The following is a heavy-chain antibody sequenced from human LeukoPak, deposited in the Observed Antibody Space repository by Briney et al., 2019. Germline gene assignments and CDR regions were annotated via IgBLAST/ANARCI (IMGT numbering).Heavy chain of an antibody. Sequence: GGSLRLSCAASGFTFSSYAMHWVRQAPGKGLEWVAVISYDGSNKYYADSVKGRFTISRDNSKNTLYLQMNSLRAEDTAVYYCLCLLLDYWGQGTLVTVSS. CDR1: GFTFSSYA. CDR2: ISYDGSNK. V-gene: IGHV3-30*01. D-gene: IGHD2-15*01. CDR3: LCLLLDY. J-gene: IGHJ4*02.